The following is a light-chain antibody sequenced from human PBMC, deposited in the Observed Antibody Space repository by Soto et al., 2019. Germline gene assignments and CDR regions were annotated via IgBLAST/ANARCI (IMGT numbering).Light chain of an antibody. CDR3: QQYNSYSWT. Sequence: DIQMTHAPSTLSASVGDTVTITGRASQSVNRWLAWYQQKPGKAPKLLIYETSTLESGVPSRFSGSGSGTEFILTISSLQPDDFATYYCQQYNSYSWTFGQGTKVDIK. V-gene: IGKV1-5*03. CDR1: QSVNRW. CDR2: ETS. J-gene: IGKJ1*01.